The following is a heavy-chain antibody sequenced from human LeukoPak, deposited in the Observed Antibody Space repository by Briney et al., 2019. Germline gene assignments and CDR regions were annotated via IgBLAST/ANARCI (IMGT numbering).Heavy chain of an antibody. D-gene: IGHD3-3*01. V-gene: IGHV3-23*01. CDR2: ISGSGGST. Sequence: PGGSLRLSCAASGFTFSSYAMSWVRQAPGKGLEWVSAISGSGGSTYYADSVKGRFTISRDNSKNTLYLQMNSLRAEDTAVYYCAKLGIRVFGVVIPSNMDVWGKGTTVTVSS. CDR1: GFTFSSYA. CDR3: AKLGIRVFGVVIPSNMDV. J-gene: IGHJ6*03.